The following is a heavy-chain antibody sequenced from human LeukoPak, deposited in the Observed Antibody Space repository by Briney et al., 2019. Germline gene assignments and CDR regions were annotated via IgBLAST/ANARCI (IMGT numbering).Heavy chain of an antibody. CDR2: IYHSRST. V-gene: IGHV4-38-2*02. CDR3: ARVGHSSSWVPDY. J-gene: IGHJ4*02. Sequence: ETLSLTCTVSGYSISIGYYWGWIRQPPGKGLDWIGSIYHSRSTYYNPSLKSRVTISVDTSKNQFSLKLSSVTAADTAVYYCARVGHSSSWVPDYWGQGTLVTVSS. D-gene: IGHD6-13*01. CDR1: GYSISIGYY.